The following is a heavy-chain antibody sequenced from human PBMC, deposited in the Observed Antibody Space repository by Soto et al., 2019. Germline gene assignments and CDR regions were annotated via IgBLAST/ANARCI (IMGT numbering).Heavy chain of an antibody. V-gene: IGHV2-5*02. Sequence: QITLTESGPTLVKPTQTLTLTCTFSGFSLSADGVGVAWIRQPPGKALEWLALIYWDDDKHYSPSLKNRLTITKDTSKNHVVLTMTNMDPVDTATYYCAHAYGGTSWPNDAFDVWGQGTVVTVSS. CDR3: AHAYGGTSWPNDAFDV. CDR1: GFSLSADGVG. CDR2: IYWDDDK. D-gene: IGHD2-2*01. J-gene: IGHJ3*01.